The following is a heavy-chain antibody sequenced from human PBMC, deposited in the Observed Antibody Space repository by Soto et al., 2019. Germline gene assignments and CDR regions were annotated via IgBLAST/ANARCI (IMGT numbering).Heavy chain of an antibody. Sequence: QVQLQESGPGLVKPSETLSLTCTVSGGSVSSVSYFWSWIRQPPGKGLECIGYMFYSGSTNYNPSLKRRFTISVDTSKNQFSLSMISVTAADTAVYYCARLDCSGGSCYSGWFDPWGQGTQVTVSS. J-gene: IGHJ5*02. CDR2: MFYSGST. CDR3: ARLDCSGGSCYSGWFDP. D-gene: IGHD2-15*01. CDR1: GGSVSSVSYF. V-gene: IGHV4-61*01.